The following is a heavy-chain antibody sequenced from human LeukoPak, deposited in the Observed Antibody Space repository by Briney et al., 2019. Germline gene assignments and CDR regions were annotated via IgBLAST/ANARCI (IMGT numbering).Heavy chain of an antibody. Sequence: GESLKISCKGSGYSFPNYWIGWVRQMPGKGLEWMGIIYPGDSDTTYKPSFQGHITVSADMSISTAYLQWSSLKASVTAMYYCARSRAEKVPVWGSYRHHDAFDLWGQGTRVTVSS. CDR1: GYSFPNYW. V-gene: IGHV5-51*01. CDR3: ARSRAEKVPVWGSYRHHDAFDL. CDR2: IYPGDSDT. J-gene: IGHJ3*01. D-gene: IGHD3-16*02.